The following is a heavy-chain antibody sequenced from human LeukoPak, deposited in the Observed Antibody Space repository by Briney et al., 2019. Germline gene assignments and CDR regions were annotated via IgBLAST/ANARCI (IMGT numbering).Heavy chain of an antibody. CDR2: INHSGST. V-gene: IGHV4-34*01. J-gene: IGHJ5*02. CDR1: GGSFSGYY. Sequence: PSETLPLTCAVYGGSFSGYYWSWIRQPPGKGLEWIGEINHSGSTNYNPSLKSRVTISVDTSKNQFSLKLSSVTAADTAVYYCARGILGYCSSTSCSYNWFDPWGQGTLDTVSS. D-gene: IGHD2-2*01. CDR3: ARGILGYCSSTSCSYNWFDP.